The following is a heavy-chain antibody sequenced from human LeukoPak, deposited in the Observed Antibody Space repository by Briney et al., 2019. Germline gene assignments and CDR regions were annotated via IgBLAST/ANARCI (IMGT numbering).Heavy chain of an antibody. CDR1: GFTFSSYW. Sequence: GGSLRLSCAASGFTFSSYWMSWVRQAPGKGLEWVANIKQDGSEKYYVDSVKGRFTISRDNAKNSLYLQMNSLRAEDTAEYYCARGPYEVLWFGEGDWYFDLWGRGTLVTVSS. CDR3: ARGPYEVLWFGEGDWYFDL. V-gene: IGHV3-7*01. J-gene: IGHJ2*01. CDR2: IKQDGSEK. D-gene: IGHD3-10*01.